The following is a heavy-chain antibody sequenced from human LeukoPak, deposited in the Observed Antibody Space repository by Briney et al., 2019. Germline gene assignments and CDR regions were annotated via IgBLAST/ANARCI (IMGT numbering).Heavy chain of an antibody. J-gene: IGHJ4*02. CDR3: ARLRFGELLLDY. Sequence: SETLSLTCTVSGGSISSYYWSWIRQPPGKGLEWIGYIYYSGSTNYNPSLKSRVTISVDTSKNQFSLKLSSVTAADTAVYYCARLRFGELLLDYWGQGTLVTVSS. CDR1: GGSISSYY. V-gene: IGHV4-59*08. D-gene: IGHD3-10*01. CDR2: IYYSGST.